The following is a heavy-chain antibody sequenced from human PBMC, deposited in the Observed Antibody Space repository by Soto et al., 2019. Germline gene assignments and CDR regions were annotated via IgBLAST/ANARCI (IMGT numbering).Heavy chain of an antibody. CDR2: IYYSGST. V-gene: IGHV4-30-4*01. CDR3: ARALGSSWYYYYYYGMDV. Sequence: SETLSLTCTVSGGSISSGDYYWSWIRQPPGKGLEWIGYIYYSGSTYYNPSLKSRVTISVDTFKNQFSLKLSSVTAADTAVYYCARALGSSWYYYYYYGMDVWGQGTTVTVSS. D-gene: IGHD6-13*01. CDR1: GGSISSGDYY. J-gene: IGHJ6*02.